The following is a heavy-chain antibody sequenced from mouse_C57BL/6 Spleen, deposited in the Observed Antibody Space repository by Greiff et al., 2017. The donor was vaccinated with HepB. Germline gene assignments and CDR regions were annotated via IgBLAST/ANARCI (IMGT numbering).Heavy chain of an antibody. CDR3: TRDSFYAMDY. J-gene: IGHJ4*01. V-gene: IGHV1-15*01. Sequence: VKLVESGAELVRPGASVTLSCKASGYTFTDYEMHWVKQTPVHGLEWIGAIDPETGGTAYNQKFKGKAILTADKSSSTAYMELRSLTSEDSAVYYCTRDSFYAMDYWGQGTSVTVSS. CDR2: IDPETGGT. CDR1: GYTFTDYE.